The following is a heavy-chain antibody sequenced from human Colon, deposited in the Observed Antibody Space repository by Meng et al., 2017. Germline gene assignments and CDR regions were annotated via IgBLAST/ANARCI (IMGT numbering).Heavy chain of an antibody. D-gene: IGHD1-7*01. CDR1: VFTFITYA. CDR3: AASVGGTAWYYFDY. Sequence: EVHLLYSGGGLVQPWRSLILSCASSVFTFITYAMSWVRQAPGKGLEWVSTISGGGGSAYYTESVKGRLTISRDNSKNTLYLQMNSLRAEDTAVYYCAASVGGTAWYYFDYWGQGTLVTVSS. J-gene: IGHJ4*02. V-gene: IGHV3-23*01. CDR2: ISGGGGSA.